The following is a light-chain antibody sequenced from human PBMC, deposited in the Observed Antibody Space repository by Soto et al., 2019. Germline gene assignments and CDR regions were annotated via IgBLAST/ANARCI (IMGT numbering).Light chain of an antibody. V-gene: IGKV3D-15*01. J-gene: IGKJ4*01. CDR1: QGVSSN. Sequence: EIVLTQSPATLSVSPGERATLFCRASQGVSSNLAWYQQKPGQAPRPLIYGASIRATGIPARFSGSGSGTEFTLTISSLQSEDFAVYYCQQYNNWPLLTFGEGTKVEIK. CDR3: QQYNNWPLLT. CDR2: GAS.